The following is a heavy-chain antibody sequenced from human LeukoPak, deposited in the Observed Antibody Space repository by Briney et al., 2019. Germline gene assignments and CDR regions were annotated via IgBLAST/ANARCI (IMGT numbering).Heavy chain of an antibody. CDR2: INPNSGGT. Sequence: SVKVSCKASGSTFTGYYMHWVRQAPGQGLEWMGWINPNSGGTNYAQKFQGRVTMTRDTSISTAYMELSRLRSDDTAVYYCARHLSTAGRFRDYYYYMDVWGKGTTVTVSS. CDR1: GSTFTGYY. V-gene: IGHV1-2*02. D-gene: IGHD6-6*01. CDR3: ARHLSTAGRFRDYYYYMDV. J-gene: IGHJ6*03.